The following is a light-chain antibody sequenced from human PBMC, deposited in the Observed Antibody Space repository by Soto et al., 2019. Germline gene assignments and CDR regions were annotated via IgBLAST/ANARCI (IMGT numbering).Light chain of an antibody. CDR1: QNINTW. V-gene: IGKV1-5*03. J-gene: IGKJ1*01. CDR3: QHYNSYSEA. CDR2: KAS. Sequence: DIQMTQSPSTLSASVGDRVTITCRASQNINTWLAWYQQKPGKAPNLLIYKASTLESGVPSRFNGSGSGTEFTLTISSLQPDDFATYYCQHYNSYSEAFGQGTK.